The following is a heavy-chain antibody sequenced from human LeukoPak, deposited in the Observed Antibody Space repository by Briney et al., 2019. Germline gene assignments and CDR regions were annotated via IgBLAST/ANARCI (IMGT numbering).Heavy chain of an antibody. CDR2: IYYSGST. CDR3: ARDLPDYYGSGSRIDY. J-gene: IGHJ4*02. CDR1: GGSISSYY. V-gene: IGHV4-59*12. Sequence: SETLSLTCTVSGGSISSYYWSWIRQPPGKGLEWIGSIYYSGSTYYNPSLKSRVTISVDTSKNQFSLKLSSVTAADTAVYYCARDLPDYYGSGSRIDYWGQGTLVTVSS. D-gene: IGHD3-10*01.